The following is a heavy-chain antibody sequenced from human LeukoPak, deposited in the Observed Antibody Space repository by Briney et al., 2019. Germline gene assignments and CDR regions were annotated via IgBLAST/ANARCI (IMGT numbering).Heavy chain of an antibody. Sequence: SETLSLTCTVSGGSISSSSYYWGWIRQPPGKGLEWIGSIYYSGSTYYNPSLKSRVTISVDTSKNQFSLKLSSVTAADTAVYYCAREPSDYVWGSYPPTGAFDIWGRGTMVTVSS. CDR3: AREPSDYVWGSYPPTGAFDI. J-gene: IGHJ3*02. D-gene: IGHD3-16*02. V-gene: IGHV4-39*07. CDR1: GGSISSSSYY. CDR2: IYYSGST.